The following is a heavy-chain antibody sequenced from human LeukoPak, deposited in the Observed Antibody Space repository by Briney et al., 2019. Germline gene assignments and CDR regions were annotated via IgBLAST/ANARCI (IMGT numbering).Heavy chain of an antibody. D-gene: IGHD1-26*01. CDR3: ARESGAYSPFGF. J-gene: IGHJ4*02. CDR1: GGSILTTNW. CDR2: VHLSGTS. Sequence: PSGTLSLTCAVSGGSILTTNWWSWVRQPPGKGLEWIGEVHLSGTSNYNPSLKSRVSMSIDKSKNQLSLKLTSVTAADTAMYYCARESGAYSPFGFWGQGTLVTVSS. V-gene: IGHV4-4*02.